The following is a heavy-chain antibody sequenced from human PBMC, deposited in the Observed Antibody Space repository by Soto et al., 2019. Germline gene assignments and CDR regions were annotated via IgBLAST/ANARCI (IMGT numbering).Heavy chain of an antibody. Sequence: KQSPTLSLTCAISGDSVSSNSAAWNWIRQSPSRGLEWLGRTYYRSKWYNDYAVSVKSRITINPDTSKNQFSLQLNSVTPEDTAVYYCARAQYDPLWYYYYMDVWGKGTTVTVSS. D-gene: IGHD3-3*01. V-gene: IGHV6-1*01. CDR3: ARAQYDPLWYYYYMDV. CDR2: TYYRSKWYN. CDR1: GDSVSSNSAA. J-gene: IGHJ6*03.